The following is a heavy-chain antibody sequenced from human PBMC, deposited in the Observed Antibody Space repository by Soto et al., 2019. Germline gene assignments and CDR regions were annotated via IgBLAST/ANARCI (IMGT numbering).Heavy chain of an antibody. CDR1: GFTFSSYT. V-gene: IGHV3-64D*06. D-gene: IGHD5-12*01. J-gene: IGHJ4*02. CDR3: VKSRGGNNFDFFD. CDR2: IRGNGDSP. Sequence: GGSLRLSCSASGFTFSSYTMHWVRQAPGKGLDYVSGIRGNGDSPFYADSVKGRFTISRDNSKNALYLLMSSLSADDTAVYYCVKSRGGNNFDFFDWGQGALVTVSS.